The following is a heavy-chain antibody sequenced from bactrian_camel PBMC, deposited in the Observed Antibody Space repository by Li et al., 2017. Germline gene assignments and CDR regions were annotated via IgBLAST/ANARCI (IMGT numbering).Heavy chain of an antibody. CDR1: GFTFSIYD. CDR2: ISKTGAT. D-gene: IGHD4*01. Sequence: DVQLVESGGGVVQPGGSLRLSCTASGFTFSIYDMSWVRQTPEKGLEWVSGISKTGATYYADSVKGRFSVSRDNAKNTVYLQLNSLKTEDMGSYYCAKCNWPGIVTITDWGQGTQVTVS. V-gene: IGHV3S40*01. CDR3: AKCNWPGIVTITD. J-gene: IGHJ4*01.